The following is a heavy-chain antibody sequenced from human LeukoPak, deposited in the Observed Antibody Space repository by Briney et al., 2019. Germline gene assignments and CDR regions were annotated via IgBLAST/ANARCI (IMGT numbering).Heavy chain of an antibody. CDR3: AVLPHSGAYYLVY. CDR1: IYTLTELA. V-gene: IGHV1-24*01. CDR2: FDPEDGEI. D-gene: IGHD3-22*01. Sequence: ASVKVSCKVSIYTLTELAMHWVRQDPGKGLEWMGGFDPEDGEIIYAQKFQGRLTMTEDTSTDTAYMELSSLTSEDTAVYYCAVLPHSGAYYLVYWGQGTLVTVSS. J-gene: IGHJ4*02.